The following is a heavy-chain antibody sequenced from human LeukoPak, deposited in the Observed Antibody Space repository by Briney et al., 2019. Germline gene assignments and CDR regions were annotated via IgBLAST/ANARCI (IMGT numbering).Heavy chain of an antibody. CDR3: ARGSSYPGGDCYDY. Sequence: AGGSLRLSCAASGFTFSSYSMNWVRQAPGKGLEWVSPISSSSSYIYYADSGKGRFTISRDNAKNSLYLQMNSLRAEDTAVYYCARGSSYPGGDCYDYWGQGTLVTVSS. J-gene: IGHJ4*02. CDR2: ISSSSSYI. D-gene: IGHD2-21*01. CDR1: GFTFSSYS. V-gene: IGHV3-21*01.